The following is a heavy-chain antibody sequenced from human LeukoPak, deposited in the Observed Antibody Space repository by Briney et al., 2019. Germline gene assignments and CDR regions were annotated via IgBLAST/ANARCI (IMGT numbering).Heavy chain of an antibody. D-gene: IGHD3-16*01. V-gene: IGHV3-13*05. CDR2: IGTAGDP. J-gene: IGHJ4*02. CDR3: IRDLFDDYSLDY. CDR1: GFTFSSYD. Sequence: PGGSLRLSCAASGFTFSSYDMHWVRQAPGKGLEWVSGIGTAGDPYYPGSVKGRFTISRENAKNSLYLQMNSLRAGDTAVYYCIRDLFDDYSLDYWGQGALVTVSS.